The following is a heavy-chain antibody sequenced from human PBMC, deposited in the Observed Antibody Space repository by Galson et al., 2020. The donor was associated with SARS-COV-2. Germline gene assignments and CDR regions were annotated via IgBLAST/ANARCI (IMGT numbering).Heavy chain of an antibody. CDR3: SRESIPVAGTRI. J-gene: IGHJ1*01. V-gene: IGHV4-61*02. D-gene: IGHD6-19*01. CDR2: ISTSGNT. Sequence: ETSETLSLTCSVSGVSISSGSYYWSWIRQPAGKGLEWLGRISTSGNTNYNPSLKTRVTISMDTSKNHFSLNLSSVTAADTAMYFCSRESIPVAGTRIWGQGFLVSVSS. CDR1: GVSISSGSYY.